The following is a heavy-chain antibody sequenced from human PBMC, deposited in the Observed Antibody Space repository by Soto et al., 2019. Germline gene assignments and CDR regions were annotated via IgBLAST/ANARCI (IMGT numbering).Heavy chain of an antibody. D-gene: IGHD2-21*02. CDR2: ISAYNGNT. J-gene: IGHJ4*02. CDR3: ARAARDYCGGDCYAH. V-gene: IGHV1-18*04. CDR1: GYTFTSSG. Sequence: ASVQFSCRDSGYTFTSSGISWVRQAPGQGLEWMGWISAYNGNTNYAQKLQGRVTMTTDTSTSTAYMELRSLRSDDTAVYYCARAARDYCGGDCYAHWGQGTLVTVSS.